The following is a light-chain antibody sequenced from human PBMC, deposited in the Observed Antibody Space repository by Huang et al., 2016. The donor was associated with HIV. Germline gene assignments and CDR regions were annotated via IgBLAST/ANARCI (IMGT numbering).Light chain of an antibody. V-gene: IGKV4-1*01. J-gene: IGKJ3*01. Sequence: DIVMTQSPDSLAVSLGERATINCKSSQNVLYSSDNKNYFAWYQQKPGQPPKLLIYWESTRESGVPDRFRGSGSGTDVTLTISSMQAEDVAVYYCQQYYPAPPSFTFGPGTKVDIK. CDR3: QQYYPAPPSFT. CDR2: WES. CDR1: QNVLYSSDNKNY.